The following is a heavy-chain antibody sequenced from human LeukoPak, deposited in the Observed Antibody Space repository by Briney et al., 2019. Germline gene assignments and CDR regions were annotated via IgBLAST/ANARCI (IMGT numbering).Heavy chain of an antibody. CDR3: ARTRSSGYLTLDY. Sequence: GGSLRLSCEASGLIFSSHCISWVRQAPGKGLEFVANIKRDGSEKYYMDSVRGRFTISRDNAKNSLYLQMSGLRAEDTAVYYCARTRSSGYLTLDYWGQGTLVTVSS. D-gene: IGHD3-22*01. V-gene: IGHV3-7*01. J-gene: IGHJ4*02. CDR2: IKRDGSEK. CDR1: GLIFSSHC.